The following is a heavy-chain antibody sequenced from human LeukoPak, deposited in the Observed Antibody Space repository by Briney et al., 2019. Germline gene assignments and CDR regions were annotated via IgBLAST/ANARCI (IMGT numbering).Heavy chain of an antibody. Sequence: GASVKVSCKASGYTFTGYYMHWVRQAPGQGLEWMGWINPNSGGTNYAQKFQGRVTMTRDTSISTAYMELSRLRSDDTAVYYCATGLYSGSYLRTYYFDYWGQGTLVTVSS. CDR2: INPNSGGT. CDR3: ATGLYSGSYLRTYYFDY. CDR1: GYTFTGYY. V-gene: IGHV1-2*02. D-gene: IGHD1-26*01. J-gene: IGHJ4*02.